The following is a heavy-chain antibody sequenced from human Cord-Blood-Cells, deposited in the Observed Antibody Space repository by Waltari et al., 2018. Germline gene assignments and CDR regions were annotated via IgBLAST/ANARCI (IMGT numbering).Heavy chain of an antibody. V-gene: IGHV7-4-1*02. Sequence: QVQLVQSGSELKKPGASVKVSCKASGYTFTSYAMNWVRQAPGQGLEWMGWINTNTGNPTYAQGFTGRFVCSLDTSVSTAYLQISSLKAEDTAVYYCARDGDIVVVPAARKYGMDVWGQGTTVTVSS. CDR2: INTNTGNP. CDR1: GYTFTSYA. D-gene: IGHD2-2*01. CDR3: ARDGDIVVVPAARKYGMDV. J-gene: IGHJ6*02.